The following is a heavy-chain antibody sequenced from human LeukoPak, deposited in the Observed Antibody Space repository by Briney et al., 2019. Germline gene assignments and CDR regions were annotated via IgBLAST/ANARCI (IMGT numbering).Heavy chain of an antibody. J-gene: IGHJ4*02. CDR2: ISENGGAA. D-gene: IGHD1-7*01. CDR1: GFAFTNYV. Sequence: GGSLRLSCAASGFAFTNYVMGWVRQAQGTGLEWVSAISENGGAADYADSVRGRFTISRDNSQNTLYRQMNSLRAEDTAVYYCAKRTGVTELHFDHWGQGTLVTVSS. V-gene: IGHV3-23*01. CDR3: AKRTGVTELHFDH.